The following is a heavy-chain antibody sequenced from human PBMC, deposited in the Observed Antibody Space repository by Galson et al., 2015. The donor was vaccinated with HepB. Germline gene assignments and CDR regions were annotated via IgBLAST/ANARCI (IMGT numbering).Heavy chain of an antibody. CDR3: ARGFQGAFDY. D-gene: IGHD3-10*01. Sequence: SLRLSCAASGFTFSSYWMDWVRQVPGKGLEWVANMNEDGSLIYYTDSVKGRVTFSRDNAKNSLYLQMNNLRAEDTAVYHCARGFQGAFDYWGQGALVTVSS. CDR1: GFTFSSYW. CDR2: MNEDGSLI. J-gene: IGHJ4*02. V-gene: IGHV3-7*03.